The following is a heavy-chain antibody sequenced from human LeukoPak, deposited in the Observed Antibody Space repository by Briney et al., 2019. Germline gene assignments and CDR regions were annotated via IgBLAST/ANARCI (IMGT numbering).Heavy chain of an antibody. D-gene: IGHD3-16*01. CDR1: GGSLSSYY. CDR3: ASLRVPGYFDH. CDR2: IHDSATT. J-gene: IGHJ4*03. Sequence: SETLSLTCTLSGGSLSSYYWNWIRQPPGKGLEWIASIHDSATTNYNPSLKSRVTISLDTSKNQFSLKLTSVTAADTAVFYCASLRVPGYFDHWGQGTLVTVSS. V-gene: IGHV4-59*01.